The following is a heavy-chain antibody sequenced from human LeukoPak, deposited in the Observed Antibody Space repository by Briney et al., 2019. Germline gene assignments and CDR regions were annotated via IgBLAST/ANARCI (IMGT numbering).Heavy chain of an antibody. CDR2: INPNSGGT. J-gene: IGHJ4*02. V-gene: IGHV1-2*02. D-gene: IGHD3-9*01. Sequence: GASVKVSCKASGYTFTGYYMHWVRQAPGQGLEWMGWINPNSGGTNYAQKFQGRVTMTRDTSISTAYMELSRLRSDDTAVYYCARVPLWYDILTLDYWGQGTLVTVSS. CDR3: ARVPLWYDILTLDY. CDR1: GYTFTGYY.